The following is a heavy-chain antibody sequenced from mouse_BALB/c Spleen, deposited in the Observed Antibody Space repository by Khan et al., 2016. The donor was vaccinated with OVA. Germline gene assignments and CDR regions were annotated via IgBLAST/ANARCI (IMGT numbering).Heavy chain of an antibody. CDR3: ARPPYFSYSLDH. CDR1: GYTFTNYG. J-gene: IGHJ4*01. CDR2: IHTFTGEP. Sequence: QIQSVQSEPEMKKPGETVKISCKASGYTFTNYGMNWVKQSPGKPLKWMGWIHTFTGEPTYADDFKGRFAFSLETSASTASLQINNLKNEDTATYFCARPPYFSYSLDHWGQGTSVTVSS. D-gene: IGHD2-12*01. V-gene: IGHV9-3-1*01.